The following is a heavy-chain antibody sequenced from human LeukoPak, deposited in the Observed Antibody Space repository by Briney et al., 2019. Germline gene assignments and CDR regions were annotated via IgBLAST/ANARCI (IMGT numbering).Heavy chain of an antibody. J-gene: IGHJ4*02. CDR3: AKGYGSGSYSVDY. D-gene: IGHD3-10*01. CDR1: GFIFSSYG. CDR2: ISYDGSNK. V-gene: IGHV3-30*18. Sequence: GGSLRLSCAASGFIFSSYGLHWVRQAPGKGLEWVTFISYDGSNKYYADSVKGRFTISRDNSENTLYLQMNSLRAEDTAVYHCAKGYGSGSYSVDYWGQGTLVTVSS.